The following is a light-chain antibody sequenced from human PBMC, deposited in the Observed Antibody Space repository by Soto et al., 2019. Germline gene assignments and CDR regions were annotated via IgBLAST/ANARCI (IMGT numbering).Light chain of an antibody. CDR3: QKYNSAHLT. J-gene: IGKJ4*01. CDR1: HGIAPY. V-gene: IGKV1-27*01. Sequence: DVQMTQSPSSLSAFVGDRVTITCRASHGIAPYLAWFQQKPGKVPKLLIYATSTLQSGVPSRFSGSGSGTDFTLTITSLQPEDVATYYCQKYNSAHLTFGGGTKVEIK. CDR2: ATS.